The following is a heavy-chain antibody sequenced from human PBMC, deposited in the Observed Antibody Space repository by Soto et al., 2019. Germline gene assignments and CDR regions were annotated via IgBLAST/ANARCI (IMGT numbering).Heavy chain of an antibody. J-gene: IGHJ6*01. V-gene: IGHV5-51*01. Sequence: PGESLRISCKVSGYSFTSYWIGRVRQMPGKGLEWMGIIYPGDSDTRYSPSFQGQVTISADKSIRTAYLQWSSLTASDTPMHYSARPRDGHKGKNYDAKGVWRRGTTDSVSS. CDR1: GYSFTSYW. CDR3: ARPRDGHKGKNYDAKGV. CDR2: IYPGDSDT.